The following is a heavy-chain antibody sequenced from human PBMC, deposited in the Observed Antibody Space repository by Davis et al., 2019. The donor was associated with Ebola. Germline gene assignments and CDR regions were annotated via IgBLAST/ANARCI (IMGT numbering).Heavy chain of an antibody. CDR3: VRDCGALCSYYYAMDV. Sequence: GESLKISCVTSGFNFSLYGMHWVRQAPGKGLEWVAVISFDGSTSYFADSVKGRFTISRDNAKSTLYLQMNSLRAEDTAVYYCVRDCGALCSYYYAMDVWGQEATVTVSS. D-gene: IGHD2-21*01. J-gene: IGHJ6*02. CDR2: ISFDGSTS. V-gene: IGHV3-30*03. CDR1: GFNFSLYG.